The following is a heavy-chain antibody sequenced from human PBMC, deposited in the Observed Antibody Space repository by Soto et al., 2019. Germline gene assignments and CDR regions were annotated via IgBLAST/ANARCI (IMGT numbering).Heavy chain of an antibody. CDR3: ARVPTVTTREYAR. J-gene: IGHJ4*02. Sequence: VGYMPVSRSAAGFTFSAHHRRLLGQTPGKGLEWVSYISISSSYITYAGSVKGRFTTSRDNAKNSLYLQMNSLRAEDTSVYYCARVPTVTTREYARGGQGTLVTVSS. V-gene: IGHV3-11*06. CDR2: ISISSSYI. D-gene: IGHD4-17*01. CDR1: GFTFSAHH.